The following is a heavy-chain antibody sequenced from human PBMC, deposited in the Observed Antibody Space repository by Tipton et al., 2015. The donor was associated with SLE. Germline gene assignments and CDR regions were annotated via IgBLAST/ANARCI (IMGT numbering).Heavy chain of an antibody. J-gene: IGHJ2*01. Sequence: TLSLTCALSGESLSGYYWSWIRQSPGKGLEWIGQIHLLGATDYNPSLKSRVTLSVDATKNQFSLRLRSVTAADTAVYYCAREGSSTWYWYCDLWGRGTPVTVSS. V-gene: IGHV4-34*01. CDR2: IHLLGAT. CDR1: GESLSGYY. CDR3: AREGSSTWYWYCDL. D-gene: IGHD2-2*01.